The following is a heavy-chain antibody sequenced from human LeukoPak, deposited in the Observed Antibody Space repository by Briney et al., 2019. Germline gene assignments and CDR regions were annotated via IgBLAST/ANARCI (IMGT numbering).Heavy chain of an antibody. CDR3: ARALYDSSGYYSHFDY. CDR1: GFTFNTYS. J-gene: IGHJ4*02. D-gene: IGHD3-22*01. Sequence: GGSLRLSCEASGFTFNTYSMNWARQAPGKGLEWVSSIDSSGGYMFYADSVKGRFIISRDNAKDSLYLQMNSLRVEDTAVYYCARALYDSSGYYSHFDYWGQGTLVTVSS. CDR2: IDSSGGYM. V-gene: IGHV3-21*06.